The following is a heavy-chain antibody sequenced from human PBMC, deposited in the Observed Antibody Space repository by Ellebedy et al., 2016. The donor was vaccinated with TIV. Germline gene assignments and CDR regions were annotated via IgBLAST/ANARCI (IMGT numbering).Heavy chain of an antibody. CDR1: GYTFTSYY. CDR3: ARGYGSGSYRGYFDY. V-gene: IGHV1-46*01. J-gene: IGHJ4*02. D-gene: IGHD3-10*01. Sequence: AASVKVSCKASGYTFTSYYMHWVRQAPGQGLEWMRIINSSGGSTTYAQKFQGRVTMTRDTSTSTVYMELSSLRSEDTAVYYCARGYGSGSYRGYFDYWGQGTLVTVSS. CDR2: INSSGGST.